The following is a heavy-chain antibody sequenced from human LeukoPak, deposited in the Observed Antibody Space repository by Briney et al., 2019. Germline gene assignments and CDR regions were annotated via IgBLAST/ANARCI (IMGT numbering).Heavy chain of an antibody. CDR2: IYSGGST. V-gene: IGHV3-66*01. J-gene: IGHJ1*01. CDR3: ARRGSYSAEYFQH. Sequence: GGSLRLSCTASGFTVSSNYMSWVRQAPGKGLEWVSVIYSGGSTYYADSVKDRFTISRDNSKNTLYLQMGSLRAEDMAVYYCARRGSYSAEYFQHWGQGTLVTVSS. CDR1: GFTVSSNY. D-gene: IGHD1-26*01.